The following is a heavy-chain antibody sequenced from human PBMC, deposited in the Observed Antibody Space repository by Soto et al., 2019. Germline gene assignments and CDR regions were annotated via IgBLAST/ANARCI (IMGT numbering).Heavy chain of an antibody. D-gene: IGHD4-17*01. Sequence: ASVKVSCTASGYTFTSFGISWVRQAPGQGLEWMGWISAYNGNTNSAQKFQGRVTMTTDTSTSTAYMELRSLRSDDTAVYYCARDLYGDSPRRAFDIWGQGAMVTVSS. V-gene: IGHV1-18*01. CDR1: GYTFTSFG. J-gene: IGHJ3*02. CDR2: ISAYNGNT. CDR3: ARDLYGDSPRRAFDI.